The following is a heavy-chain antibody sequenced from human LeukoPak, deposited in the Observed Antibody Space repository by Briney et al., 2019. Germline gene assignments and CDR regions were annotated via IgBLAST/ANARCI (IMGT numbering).Heavy chain of an antibody. J-gene: IGHJ4*02. V-gene: IGHV3-33*05. CDR2: LVYDERS. D-gene: IGHD6-19*01. CDR3: ARDLSAAFDF. CDR1: GFPFSSYG. Sequence: GGSLRLSCAASGFPFSSYGMHWVRQAPGKGLEWVARLVYDERSDYANSVKGRFSISRDNSKNTLFLDMSDLRVEDTAVYYCARDLSAAFDFRGQGVLVTVSS.